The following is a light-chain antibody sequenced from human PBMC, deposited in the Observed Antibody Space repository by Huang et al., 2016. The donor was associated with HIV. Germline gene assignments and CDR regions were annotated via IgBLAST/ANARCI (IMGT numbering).Light chain of an antibody. J-gene: IGKJ4*01. CDR3: QQYDNWPPGLT. Sequence: EIMMTQSPATLSVSPGGRATLSCRASQNVRNNLAWYQQKTGQAPRPLIYDTSTRASCIPARVRGSGYGTEFTLTISGLQSEDFAFYYCQQYDNWPPGLTFGGGTKIEI. CDR1: QNVRNN. CDR2: DTS. V-gene: IGKV3D-15*01.